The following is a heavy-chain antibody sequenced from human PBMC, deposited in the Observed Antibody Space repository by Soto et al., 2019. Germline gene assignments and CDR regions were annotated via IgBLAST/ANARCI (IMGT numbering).Heavy chain of an antibody. CDR1: GFIFSSYA. CDR2: ISYDGSTK. D-gene: IGHD5-12*01. CDR3: ARDRQRWLQLPDY. Sequence: QVQLVESGGGVVQPGRSLRLSCAASGFIFSSYAMHWVRQAPGKGLEWVAVISYDGSTKYYADSVKGRFTVSRDNSKNTLYLQMNSLRAEDTAVYYCARDRQRWLQLPDYWGQGTLVTVSS. J-gene: IGHJ4*02. V-gene: IGHV3-30-3*01.